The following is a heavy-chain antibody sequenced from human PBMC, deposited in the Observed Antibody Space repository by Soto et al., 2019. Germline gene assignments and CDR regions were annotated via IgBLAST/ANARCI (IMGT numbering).Heavy chain of an antibody. CDR3: AREPIYDSSGYYPYYYYYGMDV. Sequence: SVKGSCKASGGTFSSYAISWVRQAPGQGLEWMGGIIPIFGTANYAQKFQGRVTITADESTSTAYMELSSLRSEDTAVYYCAREPIYDSSGYYPYYYYYGMDVWGQGTTVTVSS. J-gene: IGHJ6*02. V-gene: IGHV1-69*13. CDR1: GGTFSSYA. D-gene: IGHD3-22*01. CDR2: IIPIFGTA.